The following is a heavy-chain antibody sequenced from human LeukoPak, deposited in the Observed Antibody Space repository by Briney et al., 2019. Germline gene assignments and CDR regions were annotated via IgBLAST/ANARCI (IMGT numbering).Heavy chain of an antibody. CDR2: ISAYNGNT. Sequence: VASVKVSCKASGYTFTSYGISWVRQAPGQGLEWMGWISAYNGNTNYAQKLRGRVTMTTDTSTSTAYMELRSLRSDDTAVYYCARVFLAGTYGMDVWGQGTTVTVSS. D-gene: IGHD1-1*01. CDR3: ARVFLAGTYGMDV. J-gene: IGHJ6*02. CDR1: GYTFTSYG. V-gene: IGHV1-18*01.